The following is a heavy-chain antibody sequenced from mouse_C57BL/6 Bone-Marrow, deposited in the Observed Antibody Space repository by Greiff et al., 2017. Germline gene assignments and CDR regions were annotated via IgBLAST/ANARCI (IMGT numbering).Heavy chain of an antibody. V-gene: IGHV14-2*01. Sequence: VQLQQSGAELVKPGASVKLSCTASGFNIKDYYMHWVKQRTEQGLEWIGRIDPEDGETKYAPKFQGKATITADTSSNTAYQQLSSLTSEDTAVYYCAKGGTAQATLGAMDYWGQGTSVTVSS. CDR3: AKGGTAQATLGAMDY. CDR2: IDPEDGET. CDR1: GFNIKDYY. J-gene: IGHJ4*01. D-gene: IGHD3-1*01.